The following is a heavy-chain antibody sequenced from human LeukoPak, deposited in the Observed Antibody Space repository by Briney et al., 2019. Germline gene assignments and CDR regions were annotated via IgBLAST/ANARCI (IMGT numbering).Heavy chain of an antibody. Sequence: SETLSLTCAVYGGSFSGYYWSWIRQPPGKGLEWIGEINHSGSTNYNPSLKSRVTISVDTSKNQFSLKLSSVTAADTAVYYCARGLKYSSSSRIWFDPWGQGTLVIVSS. V-gene: IGHV4-34*01. D-gene: IGHD6-6*01. CDR2: INHSGST. J-gene: IGHJ5*02. CDR3: ARGLKYSSSSRIWFDP. CDR1: GGSFSGYY.